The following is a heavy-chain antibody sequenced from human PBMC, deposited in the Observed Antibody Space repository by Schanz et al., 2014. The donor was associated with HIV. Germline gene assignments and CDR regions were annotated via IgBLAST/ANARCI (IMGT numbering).Heavy chain of an antibody. J-gene: IGHJ4*02. CDR3: ARDSPVAAGTLDY. D-gene: IGHD6-13*01. Sequence: QVQLVQSGAEVKKPGSSVRVSCKASGETFSNYVISWVRQAPGQGLEWMGGIIPIFGTANYAQKFQGRVTITADESTSTAYMELSSLRSEDTAVYYCARDSPVAAGTLDYWGQGTLVTVSS. CDR1: GETFSNYV. V-gene: IGHV1-69*01. CDR2: IIPIFGTA.